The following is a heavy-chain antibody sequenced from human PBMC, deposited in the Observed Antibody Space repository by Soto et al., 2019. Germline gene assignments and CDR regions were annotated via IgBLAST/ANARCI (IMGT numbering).Heavy chain of an antibody. CDR1: GGTFSGHA. V-gene: IGHV1-69*06. CDR3: ARGPNWGYRFDS. J-gene: IGHJ4*02. CDR2: LIPLFGTT. Sequence: QVQLVQSGAEVKKPGSSVKVSCEASGGTFSGHAISWVRQAPGQGPEWMGGLIPLFGTTQHAQNFQDRLTITADKSTSTSYMAITSLRFEDKAIYYCARGPNWGYRFDSWGQGTLVTVSS. D-gene: IGHD7-27*01.